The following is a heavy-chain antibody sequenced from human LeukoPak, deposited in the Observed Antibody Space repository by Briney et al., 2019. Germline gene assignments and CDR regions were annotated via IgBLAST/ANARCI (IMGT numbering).Heavy chain of an antibody. CDR3: ARRVATTGRYYFDY. CDR1: GGSISSYH. D-gene: IGHD6-13*01. V-gene: IGHV4-4*07. J-gene: IGHJ4*02. Sequence: PSETLSLTCTVSGGSISSYHWSWIRQPAGKGLEWIGRMYTSGSTKYNPSLKSRVTMSVDTSKNQFSLKLTSVTAADTAVYYCARRVATTGRYYFDYWGQGTLVTVSS. CDR2: MYTSGST.